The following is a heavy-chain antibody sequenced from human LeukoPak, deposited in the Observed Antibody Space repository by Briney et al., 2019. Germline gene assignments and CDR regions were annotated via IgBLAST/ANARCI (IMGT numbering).Heavy chain of an antibody. V-gene: IGHV3-66*01. CDR3: ARDGAVLTGYYDY. Sequence: GGSLRLSCAASGFTVSSNYLSWVRQAPGKGLEWVSSIYSGGSTYYADSVTGRFTISRDNSKNTLYLQMNSLRAEDTAVYYCARDGAVLTGYYDYWGQEPWSPSPQ. D-gene: IGHD3-9*01. CDR2: IYSGGST. J-gene: IGHJ4*01. CDR1: GFTVSSNY.